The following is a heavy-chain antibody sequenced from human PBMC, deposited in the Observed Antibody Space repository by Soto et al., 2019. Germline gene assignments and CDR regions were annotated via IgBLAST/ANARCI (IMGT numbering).Heavy chain of an antibody. Sequence: QVQLVQSGAEVKKPGSSVKVSCKASRATFSGYAINWVRQAPGQGLEWLGRIVPIFETLNYAERFQGRVAITEDESTTTVYMELTNLTHEDTAVYYCVVMGNVAVSNPRSFDYWGQGTQVTVSS. D-gene: IGHD6-19*01. CDR1: RATFSGYA. CDR2: IVPIFETL. J-gene: IGHJ4*02. V-gene: IGHV1-69*18. CDR3: VVMGNVAVSNPRSFDY.